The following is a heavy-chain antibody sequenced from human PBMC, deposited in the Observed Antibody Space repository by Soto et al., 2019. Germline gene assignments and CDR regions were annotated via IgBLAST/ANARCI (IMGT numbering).Heavy chain of an antibody. CDR3: AKDPGPVVNPDYFFFDY. Sequence: PGGSLRLSCAASGFTFSSYAMSWVRQAPGKGLEWVSAISGSGGSTYYADSVKGRFTISRDNSKNTLYLQMNSLRAEDTAVYYCAKDPGPVVNPDYFFFDYWGQGTLVTVSS. J-gene: IGHJ4*02. D-gene: IGHD3-16*01. CDR1: GFTFSSYA. V-gene: IGHV3-23*01. CDR2: ISGSGGST.